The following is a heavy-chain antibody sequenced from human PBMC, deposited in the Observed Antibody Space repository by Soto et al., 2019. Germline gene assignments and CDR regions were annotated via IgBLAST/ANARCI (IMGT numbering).Heavy chain of an antibody. CDR2: IIPIFGTP. CDR3: ASGWETVGTTTPFAY. J-gene: IGHJ4*02. CDR1: GGTFSNYA. Sequence: QVQLVQSGAEVKKPGSSVKVSCKASGGTFSNYAISWVRQAPGQGLEWMGGIIPIFGTPNYAQKFQGRVTITADKSTSTAYLEVRNLRSDDTAVYYCASGWETVGTTTPFAYWGQGTPVTVS. D-gene: IGHD1-26*01. V-gene: IGHV1-69*06.